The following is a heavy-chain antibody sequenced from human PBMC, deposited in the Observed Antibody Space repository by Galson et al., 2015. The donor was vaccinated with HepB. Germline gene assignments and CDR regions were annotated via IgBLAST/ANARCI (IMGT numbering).Heavy chain of an antibody. CDR2: ITSSSSTI. CDR1: GFTLSSYS. CDR3: ARMGFWSGYNYYGMDV. J-gene: IGHJ6*02. V-gene: IGHV3-48*02. D-gene: IGHD3-3*01. Sequence: SLRLSCAASGFTLSSYSMNWVRQAPGKGLEWVSYITSSSSTIYYADSVKGRFTISRDNAKNSLYLQMNSLRDEDTAVYYCARMGFWSGYNYYGMDVWGQGTLVTVSS.